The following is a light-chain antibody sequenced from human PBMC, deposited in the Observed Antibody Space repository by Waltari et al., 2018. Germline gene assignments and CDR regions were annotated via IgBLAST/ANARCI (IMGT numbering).Light chain of an antibody. J-gene: IGKJ3*01. V-gene: IGKV4-1*01. Sequence: DIVMTQSPDSLAVSLGERSTINCKSSQSVLYSSNNKNYLTWYQKKPGQPPKLLIYWASTRESGVPDRFSGSGSGTDLTLTISSLQAEDVAVYYCQQYYNTPFTFGPGTKVDVK. CDR1: QSVLYSSNNKNY. CDR2: WAS. CDR3: QQYYNTPFT.